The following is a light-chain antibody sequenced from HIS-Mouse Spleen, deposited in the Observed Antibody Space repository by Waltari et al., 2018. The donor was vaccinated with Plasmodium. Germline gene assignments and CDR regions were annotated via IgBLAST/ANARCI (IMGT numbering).Light chain of an antibody. CDR3: YSTDSSGNHRV. J-gene: IGLJ3*02. Sequence: SYGLTQPPSVSVPPGQTARITRYGDALPKIIAYLYQQKSGQAPALVIYEDSKRPAGIPERFSGSSSGTMATLTISGAQVEDEADYYCYSTDSSGNHRVFGGGTKLTVL. CDR1: ALPKII. V-gene: IGLV3-10*01. CDR2: EDS.